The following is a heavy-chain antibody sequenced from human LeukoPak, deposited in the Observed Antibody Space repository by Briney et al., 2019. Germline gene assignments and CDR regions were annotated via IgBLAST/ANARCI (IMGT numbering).Heavy chain of an antibody. V-gene: IGHV3-21*01. Sequence: GGSLRLSCAASGFTFSSYSMNWVRQAPGKGLEWVSSISSSSSYIYYTDSVKGRFTISRDNAKNSLYLQMNSLRADDTAIYYCARVSLGAAAGTSRWGQGTLVTVSS. CDR2: ISSSSSYI. D-gene: IGHD6-13*01. CDR1: GFTFSSYS. J-gene: IGHJ4*02. CDR3: ARVSLGAAAGTSR.